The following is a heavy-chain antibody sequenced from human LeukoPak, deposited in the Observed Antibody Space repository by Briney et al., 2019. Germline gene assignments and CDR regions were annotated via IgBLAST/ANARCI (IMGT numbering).Heavy chain of an antibody. CDR2: ISGSGGST. CDR1: GFTLSSYA. D-gene: IGHD1-26*01. CDR3: ANTEQLVGASFDY. J-gene: IGHJ4*02. V-gene: IGHV3-23*01. Sequence: GGSLRLSCAASGFTLSSYAMTWVRQAPGKGLEWVSAISGSGGSTYYADSVKGRFTISRDNSKNTLYLQMNSLRAEDTAVYYCANTEQLVGASFDYWGQGTLVTVSS.